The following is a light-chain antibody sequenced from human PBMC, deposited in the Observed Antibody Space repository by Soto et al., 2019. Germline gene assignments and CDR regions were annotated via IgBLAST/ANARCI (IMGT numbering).Light chain of an antibody. CDR1: QGISTY. Sequence: DIQMTQSPSSLSASVGDRVTITFRASQGISTYLNWYQQKPGKAPKVLIYAASSLQSGVPSRFSGSGSGTEFTLTISSLQPDDFATYYCQQYNSYSLFGQGTKVDI. J-gene: IGKJ1*01. CDR2: AAS. CDR3: QQYNSYSL. V-gene: IGKV1-16*01.